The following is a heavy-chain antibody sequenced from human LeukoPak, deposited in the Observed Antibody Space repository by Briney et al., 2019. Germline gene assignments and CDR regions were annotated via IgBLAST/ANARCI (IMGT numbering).Heavy chain of an antibody. D-gene: IGHD1-26*01. CDR3: ARDLISTPYWELDY. CDR2: INANSGDT. CDR1: GYTFAGYF. J-gene: IGHJ4*02. Sequence: GASVKVSCKTSGYTFAGYFLHWVRQAPTQGLQWMGRINANSGDTDLAQDFQDRVTMTRDTSMYTAYMELSSLTSDDTAIYYCARDLISTPYWELDYWGQGTLVAVSS. V-gene: IGHV1-2*06.